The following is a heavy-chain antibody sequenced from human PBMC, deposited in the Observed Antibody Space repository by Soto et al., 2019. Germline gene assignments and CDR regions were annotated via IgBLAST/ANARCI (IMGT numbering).Heavy chain of an antibody. V-gene: IGHV1-69*01. J-gene: IGHJ4*02. D-gene: IGHD1-26*01. CDR3: ARGYYSGSNPSSFDY. CDR2: ITPTLNIA. CDR1: GGTFSSYT. Sequence: QLQLVQSGAEVREPGSSVKVSCKASGGTFSSYTVSWVRQAPGQGLEWMGGITPTLNIAKYAEKFQGRVTITADESTSTVNMHLSSLRSEDTAVYFCARGYYSGSNPSSFDYWGQGTLVVFSS.